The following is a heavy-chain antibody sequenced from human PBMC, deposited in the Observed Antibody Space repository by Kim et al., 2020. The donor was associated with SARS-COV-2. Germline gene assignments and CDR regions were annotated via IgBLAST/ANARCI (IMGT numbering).Heavy chain of an antibody. CDR3: ARERDAIDY. J-gene: IGHJ4*02. Sequence: SEKYHVDSVKGRFTIFRDNAKNSLFLQMNSLTVEDMAVYYCARERDAIDYWGQGTLVTVSS. CDR2: SEK. D-gene: IGHD2-8*01. V-gene: IGHV3-7*03.